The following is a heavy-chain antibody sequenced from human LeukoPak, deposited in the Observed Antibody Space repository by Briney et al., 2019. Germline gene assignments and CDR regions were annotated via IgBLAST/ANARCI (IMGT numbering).Heavy chain of an antibody. CDR2: INHSGST. V-gene: IGHV4-34*01. CDR1: GGSFSGYY. Sequence: SETLSLTCAVYGGSFSGYYWSWIRRPPGKGLEWIGEINHSGSTNYNPSLKSRVTISVDTSKNQFSLKLSSVTAADTAVYYCARAYSNLLYFDLWGRGTLVTVSS. D-gene: IGHD4-11*01. CDR3: ARAYSNLLYFDL. J-gene: IGHJ2*01.